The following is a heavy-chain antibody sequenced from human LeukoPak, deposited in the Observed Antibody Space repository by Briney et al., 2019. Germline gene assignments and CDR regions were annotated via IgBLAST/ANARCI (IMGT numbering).Heavy chain of an antibody. J-gene: IGHJ4*02. D-gene: IGHD3-22*01. Sequence: RAGGSLRLSCAASGFTFSSYWMHWVRQAPGKGLEWVAVISYDGSNKYYADSVKGRFTISRDNSKNTLYLQMNSLRAEDTAVYYCARASAYYYDSSGYYGFDYWGQGTLVTVSS. V-gene: IGHV3-30-3*01. CDR3: ARASAYYYDSSGYYGFDY. CDR2: ISYDGSNK. CDR1: GFTFSSYW.